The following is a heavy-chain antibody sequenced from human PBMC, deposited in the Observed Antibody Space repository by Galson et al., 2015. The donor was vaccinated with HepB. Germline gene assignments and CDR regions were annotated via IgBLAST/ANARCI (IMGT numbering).Heavy chain of an antibody. CDR3: ARGSVHYYDSSGYPDY. CDR1: GGTFSSYT. Sequence: SVKVSCKASGGTFSSYTISWVRQAPGQGLEWMGRIIPILGIANYAQKFQGRVTITADKSTSTAYMELSSLRSEDTAVYYCARGSVHYYDSSGYPDYWGQGTLVTVSS. CDR2: IIPILGIA. D-gene: IGHD3-22*01. V-gene: IGHV1-69*02. J-gene: IGHJ4*02.